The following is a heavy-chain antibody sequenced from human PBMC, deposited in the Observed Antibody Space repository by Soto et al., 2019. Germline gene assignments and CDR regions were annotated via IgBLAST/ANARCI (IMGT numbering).Heavy chain of an antibody. CDR1: GYTFTSYD. J-gene: IGHJ3*02. CDR2: MNPTSGNT. V-gene: IGHV1-8*01. CDR3: ASGAPYYDFWSGYDPSNDAFDI. Sequence: QVQLVQSGAEVKKPGASVKVSCKASGYTFTSYDINWVRQATGQGLEWMGWMNPTSGNTGYAQKFQGRVTVTRNTSISTAYMERSSLRSEDTAVYYCASGAPYYDFWSGYDPSNDAFDIWGQGTMVTVSS. D-gene: IGHD3-3*01.